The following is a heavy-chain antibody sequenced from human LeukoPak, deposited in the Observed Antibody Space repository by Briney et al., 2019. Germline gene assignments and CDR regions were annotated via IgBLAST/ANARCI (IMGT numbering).Heavy chain of an antibody. V-gene: IGHV3-23*01. D-gene: IGHD5-12*01. J-gene: IGHJ4*02. CDR1: GFTFSNYA. CDR2: ISGSGGTT. CDR3: AKDPYRASSGLVDY. Sequence: GGSLRLSCATSGFTFSNYAVSWVRQAPGKGLEWVSSISGSGGTTYYADSVKGRFTISKDNSKNTLYLQMNSLRAEDTAVYYCAKDPYRASSGLVDYWGQGTLVTVSS.